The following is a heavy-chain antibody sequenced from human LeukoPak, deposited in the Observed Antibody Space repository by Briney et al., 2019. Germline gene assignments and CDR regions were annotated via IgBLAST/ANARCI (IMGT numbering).Heavy chain of an antibody. CDR1: GGSFSGYY. CDR2: INHSGST. CDR3: ARGQYYYDSSGRRGYFDY. D-gene: IGHD3-22*01. V-gene: IGHV4-34*01. J-gene: IGHJ4*02. Sequence: SETLSLTCAVYGGSFSGYYWSWIRQPPGKGLEWIGEINHSGSTNYNPSLKSRVTISVDTSKNQFSLKLSSVTAADTAVYYCARGQYYYDSSGRRGYFDYWGQGTLVTVSS.